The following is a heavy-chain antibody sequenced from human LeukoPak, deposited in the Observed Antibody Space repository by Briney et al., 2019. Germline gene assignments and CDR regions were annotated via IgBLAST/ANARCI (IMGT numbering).Heavy chain of an antibody. CDR1: GYTFTSYG. CDR3: ARACHLVVVTAEGGWLDP. V-gene: IGHV1-18*01. Sequence: ASVKVSCKASGYTFTSYGISWVRQAPGQGLEWVGWISIYNGETYYTQSLQDRVTITTDTSTNTVYMELRSLRSDDTAVYYCARACHLVVVTAEGGWLDPWGQGTLVTVSS. J-gene: IGHJ5*02. CDR2: ISIYNGET. D-gene: IGHD2-21*02.